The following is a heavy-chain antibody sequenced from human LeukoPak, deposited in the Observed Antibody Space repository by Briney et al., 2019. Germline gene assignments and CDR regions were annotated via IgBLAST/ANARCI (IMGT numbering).Heavy chain of an antibody. J-gene: IGHJ4*02. CDR1: GHTSTDYY. D-gene: IGHD6-19*01. V-gene: IGHV1-2*02. CDR3: ARGPGWLVDY. Sequence: GASVKVSCKASGHTSTDYYIHWVRQAPGQGLEWMGWINPNRGATNYAQKFQGRVTMTRDTSISTAYMVLTRLTSDDRAMFYCARGPGWLVDYWGQGTLLTVSS. CDR2: INPNRGAT.